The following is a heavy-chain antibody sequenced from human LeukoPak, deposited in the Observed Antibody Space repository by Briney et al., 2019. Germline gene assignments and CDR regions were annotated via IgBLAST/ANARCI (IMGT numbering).Heavy chain of an antibody. V-gene: IGHV3-74*01. D-gene: IGHD6-13*01. CDR2: VNRDGSST. Sequence: GGSLRLACAASGFTFSDYWMHWVRQAPGKGLVWVSRVNRDGSSTSYADSVKGRFTISRDNAKNTLSLQMNSLRAEDTAVYYCARDRSISAAGDTYWGQGTLVTVSS. CDR3: ARDRSISAAGDTY. J-gene: IGHJ4*02. CDR1: GFTFSDYW.